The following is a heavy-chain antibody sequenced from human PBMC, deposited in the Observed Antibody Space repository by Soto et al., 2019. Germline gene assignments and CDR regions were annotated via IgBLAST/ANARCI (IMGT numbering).Heavy chain of an antibody. D-gene: IGHD3-10*01. Sequence: GGSLRLSCAASGFTFSSYWMHWVRQAPGKGLVWVSRINGDGSSTSYADSVKGRFTVSRDNAKNTLYLQMNSLRAEDTAVYYCARPEGIDYWGRGTLVTVSS. J-gene: IGHJ4*02. CDR2: INGDGSST. CDR1: GFTFSSYW. V-gene: IGHV3-74*01. CDR3: ARPEGIDY.